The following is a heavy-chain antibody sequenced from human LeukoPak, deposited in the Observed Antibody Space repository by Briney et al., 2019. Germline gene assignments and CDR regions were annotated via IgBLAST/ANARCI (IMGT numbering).Heavy chain of an antibody. D-gene: IGHD5-18*01. CDR3: AKVRRGYSYDIDY. V-gene: IGHV3-30*18. Sequence: PGRSLRLSCAASGFTFSSYGMHWVRQAPGKGLERVAVISYDGSNKYYADSVKGRFTISRDNSKNTLYLQMNSLRAEDTAVYYCAKVRRGYSYDIDYWGQGTLVTVSS. CDR1: GFTFSSYG. CDR2: ISYDGSNK. J-gene: IGHJ4*02.